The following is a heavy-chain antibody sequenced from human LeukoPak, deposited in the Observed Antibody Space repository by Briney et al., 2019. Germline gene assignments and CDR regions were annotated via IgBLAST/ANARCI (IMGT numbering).Heavy chain of an antibody. CDR3: ARILGYCSGGTCFEDY. Sequence: AGGSLGLSCAASGFTFSSYTMSWVRQAPGKGLDWVSYISSSSTYTDYADSVKGRFTISRDNAKNSLYLKMNSLRADDTAVYYCARILGYCSGGTCFEDYWGQGTLVTVSS. V-gene: IGHV3-21*05. J-gene: IGHJ4*02. CDR2: ISSSSTYT. D-gene: IGHD2-15*01. CDR1: GFTFSSYT.